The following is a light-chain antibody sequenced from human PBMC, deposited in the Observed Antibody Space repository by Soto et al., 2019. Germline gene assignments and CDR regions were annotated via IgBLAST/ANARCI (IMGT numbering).Light chain of an antibody. CDR1: SSDIGAYNY. V-gene: IGLV2-14*03. CDR2: DVT. J-gene: IGLJ3*02. Sequence: QSALTQPASVSGSPGQSITFYCTGTSSDIGAYNYVSWYQHHPGKAPKLLIYDVTDRPSGVSDRFSGSKSGTTASLTISGLQAEDEADYFCISYTTLNTVVVFGGGTKVTVL. CDR3: ISYTTLNTVVV.